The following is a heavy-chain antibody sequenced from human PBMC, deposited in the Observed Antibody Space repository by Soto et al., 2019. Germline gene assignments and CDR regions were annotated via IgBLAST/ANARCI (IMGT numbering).Heavy chain of an antibody. D-gene: IGHD3-9*01. Sequence: SETLSLTCTISGGSISVYYWSWIRQSPGQGLEWIGYVYDNGRPYYSPSLKSRVTISADTSKNQISLKLTSATAADTAVYYCARGVGSSPPRYWGRGTLVTVSS. V-gene: IGHV4-59*01. J-gene: IGHJ4*02. CDR3: ARGVGSSPPRY. CDR1: GGSISVYY. CDR2: VYDNGRP.